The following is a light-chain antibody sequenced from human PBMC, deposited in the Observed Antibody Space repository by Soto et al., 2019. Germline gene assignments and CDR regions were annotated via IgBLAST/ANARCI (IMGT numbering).Light chain of an antibody. CDR2: DVS. V-gene: IGLV2-14*01. CDR1: SSDVGGYNY. CDR3: SSYTSSSTVI. Sequence: QSALTQPASVSGSPGQSIAISCTGSSSDVGGYNYVSWYQQHSGKAPKLMIYDVSNLPSGVSDRFSGSKSGNTASLTISGLQAEDEAEYYCSSYTSSSTVIFGGGTKLTVL. J-gene: IGLJ2*01.